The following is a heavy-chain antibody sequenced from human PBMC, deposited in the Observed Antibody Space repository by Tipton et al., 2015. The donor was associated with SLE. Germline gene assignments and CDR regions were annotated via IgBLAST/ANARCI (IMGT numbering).Heavy chain of an antibody. J-gene: IGHJ4*02. D-gene: IGHD6-19*01. V-gene: IGHV4-34*01. CDR2: INHSGST. CDR3: ARAGGDSSGWDFDY. CDR1: GGSFSGYY. Sequence: TLSLTCAVYGGSFSGYYWSWIRQPPGKGLEWIGEINHSGSTNYNPSLKSRVTISVDTSKNQFSLKLSSVTAADTAVYYCARAGGDSSGWDFDYWGQGTLVTVPS.